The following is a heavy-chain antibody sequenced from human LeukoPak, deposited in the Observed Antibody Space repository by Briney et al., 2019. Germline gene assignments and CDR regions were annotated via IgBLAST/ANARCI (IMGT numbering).Heavy chain of an antibody. CDR3: AKGYCSTTGCSAGY. V-gene: IGHV3-64D*09. D-gene: IGHD2-2*01. J-gene: IGHJ4*02. CDR1: GFTFSSYA. CDR2: ISHDGVTT. Sequence: GGSLRLSCSASGFTFSSYAMHWVRQAPGKGLEYVSAISHDGVTTYYADSVKGRFTIFRDNSKNTLYLQMSSLRAEDTAVYYCAKGYCSTTGCSAGYWGQGTLVTVSS.